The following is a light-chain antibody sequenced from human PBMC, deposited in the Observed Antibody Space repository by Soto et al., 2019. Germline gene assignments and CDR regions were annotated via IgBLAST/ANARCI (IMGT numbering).Light chain of an antibody. V-gene: IGLV2-14*01. CDR1: SSDVGGYNY. Sequence: QSALTQPACVSGSPGQSITISCTGTSSDVGGYNYVSWYQQHPGKAPKLMIYEVSNRPSGVSNRFSGSKSGNTASLTISGLQAEDEADYYCSSYTSSSTQVFGGGTKLTVL. J-gene: IGLJ3*02. CDR3: SSYTSSSTQV. CDR2: EVS.